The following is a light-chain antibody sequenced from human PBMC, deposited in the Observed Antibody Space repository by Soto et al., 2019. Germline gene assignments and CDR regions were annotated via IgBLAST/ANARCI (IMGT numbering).Light chain of an antibody. Sequence: EIVMTQSPATLSVSPGERATLSCRASQSVSSKLAWYQQKPGQAHRLLIHGASTRATGIPARFSGTGSGTEFTLTISSLQSEDFAVYYCQQYNNWPPITFGGGTKVEIK. V-gene: IGKV3-15*01. CDR2: GAS. J-gene: IGKJ4*02. CDR3: QQYNNWPPIT. CDR1: QSVSSK.